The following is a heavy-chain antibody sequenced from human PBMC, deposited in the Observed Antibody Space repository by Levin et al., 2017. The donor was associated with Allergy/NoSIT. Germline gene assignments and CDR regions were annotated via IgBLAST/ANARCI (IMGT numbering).Heavy chain of an antibody. V-gene: IGHV3-33*01. J-gene: IGHJ6*02. CDR3: ARDLIECISTSCYKYYDDGMDV. CDR2: IWYDGSNK. D-gene: IGHD2-2*02. CDR1: GFTFSSYG. Sequence: GSLRLSCAASGFTFSSYGMHWVRQAPGKGLGWVAVIWYDGSNKYYADSVKGRFTISRDNSKNTQYLQMNSLRAEDTAVYYCARDLIECISTSCYKYYDDGMDVWGQGTTVTVSS.